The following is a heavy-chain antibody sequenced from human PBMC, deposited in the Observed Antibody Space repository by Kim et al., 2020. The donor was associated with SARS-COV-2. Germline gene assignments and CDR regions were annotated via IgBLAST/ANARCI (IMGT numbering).Heavy chain of an antibody. CDR2: ISSNGGST. V-gene: IGHV3-64D*09. Sequence: GGSLRLSCSASGFTFSSYAMHWVRQAPGKGLEYVSAISSNGGSTYYADSVKGRFTISRDNSKNTLYLQMSSLRAEDTAVYYCVKDGQVYGTILDFDYWGQGTLVTVSS. J-gene: IGHJ4*02. CDR1: GFTFSSYA. D-gene: IGHD2-2*02. CDR3: VKDGQVYGTILDFDY.